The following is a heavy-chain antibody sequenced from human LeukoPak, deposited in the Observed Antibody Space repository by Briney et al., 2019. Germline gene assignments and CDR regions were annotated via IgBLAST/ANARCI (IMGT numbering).Heavy chain of an antibody. CDR1: AFSINTYT. Sequence: RPGGSLRLSCDASAFSINTYTMYWVRQAPGQGLEWVSGIRNSDGMTYYADSVRGRFTISTDNSKNTLYLQMNSLRAEDTALYYCAKGLERESRLDSWGQGTLVTVSS. D-gene: IGHD1-1*01. CDR2: IRNSDGMT. V-gene: IGHV3-23*01. J-gene: IGHJ4*02. CDR3: AKGLERESRLDS.